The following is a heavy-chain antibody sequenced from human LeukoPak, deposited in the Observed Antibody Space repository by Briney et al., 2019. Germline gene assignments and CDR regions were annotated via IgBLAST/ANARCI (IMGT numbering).Heavy chain of an antibody. V-gene: IGHV4-39*01. CDR3: ARRVPGDYGNWFDP. CDR1: GGSISNVNYY. CDR2: KSYSGST. J-gene: IGHJ5*02. D-gene: IGHD4-17*01. Sequence: SETLSLTCSVSGGSISNVNYYWGWIRQPPGKGLEGIGSKSYSGSTHDNPSLKSRVTISVDTSKNQFSLKLSSVTAADTAVYYCARRVPGDYGNWFDPWGQGDQVTVSS.